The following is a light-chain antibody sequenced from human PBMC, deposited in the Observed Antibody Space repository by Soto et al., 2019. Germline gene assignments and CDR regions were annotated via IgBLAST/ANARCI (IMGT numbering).Light chain of an antibody. CDR1: SSDVGAYDY. V-gene: IGLV2-11*01. J-gene: IGLJ1*01. CDR3: CSYAGSYASDYV. CDR2: DVT. Sequence: QSALTQPPSVSGSPGQSVTISCTGTSSDVGAYDYVSWYQQHPGKAPKLMIYDVTKRPSGVPDRFPGSKSGNTASLTISGLQAEDEAEYYCCSYAGSYASDYVFGAGTKVTVL.